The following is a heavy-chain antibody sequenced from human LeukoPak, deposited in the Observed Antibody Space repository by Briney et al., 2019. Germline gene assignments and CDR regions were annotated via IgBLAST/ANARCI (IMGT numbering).Heavy chain of an antibody. Sequence: SETLSLTCTVSGGSISSSSYYWGWIRQPAGTGLEWIGRIYTSGSTNYNPSLKSRVTMSVDTSKNQFSLKLSSVTAADTAVYYCARDFPYYDFWSGYSSWFDPWGQGTLVTVSS. J-gene: IGHJ5*02. CDR3: ARDFPYYDFWSGYSSWFDP. V-gene: IGHV4-61*02. CDR2: IYTSGST. CDR1: GGSISSSSYY. D-gene: IGHD3-3*01.